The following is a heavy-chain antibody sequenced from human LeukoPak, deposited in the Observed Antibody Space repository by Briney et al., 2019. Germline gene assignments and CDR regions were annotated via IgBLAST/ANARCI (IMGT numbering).Heavy chain of an antibody. J-gene: IGHJ4*02. CDR2: ISGSGGST. V-gene: IGHV3-23*01. Sequence: GGSLRLSCAASGFTFSNYWMTWVRQAPGKGLEWVSAISGSGGSTYYADSVKGRFTISRDNSKNTLYLQMNSLRAEDTAVYYCAKALTVPAAPVDYWGQGTLVTVSS. D-gene: IGHD2-2*01. CDR1: GFTFSNYW. CDR3: AKALTVPAAPVDY.